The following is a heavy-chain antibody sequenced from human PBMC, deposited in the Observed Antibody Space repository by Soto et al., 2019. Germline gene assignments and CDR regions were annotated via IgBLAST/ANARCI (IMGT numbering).Heavy chain of an antibody. D-gene: IGHD6-19*01. Sequence: GWSLRLSCAASGFTFSSYGMHWFRQAPGKGLEWVAVISYDGSNKYYADSVKGRFTISRDNSKNTLYLQMNSLRAEDTAVYYCATAIEQWLIDYCAQGTRVTVS. CDR3: ATAIEQWLIDY. CDR2: ISYDGSNK. CDR1: GFTFSSYG. V-gene: IGHV3-30*03. J-gene: IGHJ4*02.